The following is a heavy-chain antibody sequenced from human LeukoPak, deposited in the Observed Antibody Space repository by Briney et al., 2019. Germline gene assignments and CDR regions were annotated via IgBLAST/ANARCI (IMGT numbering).Heavy chain of an antibody. CDR3: ARDGRGYSYGGFDY. CDR2: IYYSGST. CDR1: GGSISSSSYY. D-gene: IGHD5-18*01. J-gene: IGHJ4*02. V-gene: IGHV4-39*07. Sequence: AETLSLTCTVSGGSISSSSYYWGWIRQPPGKGLEWIGSIYYSGSTYYNPSLKSRVTISVDTSKNQFSLKLSSVTAADTAVYYCARDGRGYSYGGFDYWGQGTLVTVSS.